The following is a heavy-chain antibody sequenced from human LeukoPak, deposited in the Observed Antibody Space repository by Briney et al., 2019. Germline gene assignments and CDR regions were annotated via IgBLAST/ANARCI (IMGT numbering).Heavy chain of an antibody. J-gene: IGHJ6*02. D-gene: IGHD4-17*01. CDR3: AIQATPAAVYGMDV. V-gene: IGHV4-61*02. CDR1: GGSISSGSYY. CDR2: IYTSGST. Sequence: SQTLSLTCTVSGGSISSGSYYWSWIRQPAGKGLEWIGRIYTSGSTNYNPSLKSQVTISVDTSKNQFSLKLSSVTAADTAVYYCAIQATPAAVYGMDVWGQGTTVTVSS.